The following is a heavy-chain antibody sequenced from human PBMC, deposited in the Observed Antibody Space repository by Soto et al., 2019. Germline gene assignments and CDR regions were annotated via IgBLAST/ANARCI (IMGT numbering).Heavy chain of an antibody. D-gene: IGHD5-18*01. V-gene: IGHV1-3*01. CDR3: AREISGYSYGPDHYFDY. CDR2: INAGNGNT. J-gene: IGHJ4*02. CDR1: GYTFTSYA. Sequence: ASVKVSCKASGYTFTSYAMHWVRQAPGQRLEWMGWINAGNGNTKYSQKFQGRVTITRDTSASTAYMELSSLRSEHTAVYYCAREISGYSYGPDHYFDYWGQGNLVTVSS.